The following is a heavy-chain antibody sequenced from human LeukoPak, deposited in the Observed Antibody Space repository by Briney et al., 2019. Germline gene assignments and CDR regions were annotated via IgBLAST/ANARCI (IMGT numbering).Heavy chain of an antibody. CDR1: GFTFIDYA. CDR3: AVHLYPYYSSVSYSAVGLPAY. CDR2: IYGAGQK. D-gene: IGHD3-22*01. J-gene: IGHJ1*01. Sequence: GGSLRLSCAASGFTFIDYAFSWLRQSPGKGLEWVSSIYGAGQKSYADSVKGRFTISRDNSKNTLFLQVNSLRAEDTTLYYCAVHLYPYYSSVSYSAVGLPAYWGQGTLVTVSS. V-gene: IGHV3-23*01.